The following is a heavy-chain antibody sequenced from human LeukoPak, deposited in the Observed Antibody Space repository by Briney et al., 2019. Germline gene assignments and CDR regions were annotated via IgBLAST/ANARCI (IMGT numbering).Heavy chain of an antibody. D-gene: IGHD2-2*01. CDR2: ISSRSSYI. Sequence: GGSLRLSCAASGFPFSSYSMNWVRQAPGKGLEWVSCISSRSSYIYYADSVKGRFTISRDNAKNSLYLQMNSLRAEDTAVYYCARAHQYCSSTSCDAFDIWGQGTMVTVSS. V-gene: IGHV3-21*01. J-gene: IGHJ3*02. CDR3: ARAHQYCSSTSCDAFDI. CDR1: GFPFSSYS.